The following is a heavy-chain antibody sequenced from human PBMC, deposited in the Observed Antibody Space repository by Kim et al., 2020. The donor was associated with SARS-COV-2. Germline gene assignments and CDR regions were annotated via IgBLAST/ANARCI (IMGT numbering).Heavy chain of an antibody. Sequence: SETLSLTCAVYGGSFSGYYWSWIRQPPGKGLEWIGEINHSGSTNYNPSLKSRVTISVDTSKNQFSLKLSSVTAADTAVYYCARGPNWFDPWGQGTLVTVSS. CDR3: ARGPNWFDP. V-gene: IGHV4-34*01. CDR1: GGSFSGYY. J-gene: IGHJ5*02. CDR2: INHSGST.